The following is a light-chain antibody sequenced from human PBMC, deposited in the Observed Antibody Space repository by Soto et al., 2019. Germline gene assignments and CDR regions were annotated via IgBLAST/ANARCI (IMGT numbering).Light chain of an antibody. V-gene: IGKV1-5*01. CDR1: QSISSW. CDR2: DAS. CDR3: QHYNSYNLT. J-gene: IGKJ1*01. Sequence: DIQMTQSPSTLSASVGDRVTITCRASQSISSWLAWYQQKPGKAPKLLIYDASSLESGVPSRFSGTGSGTEFTLTISSLQPEDFATYYCQHYNSYNLTFAQGTKVEIK.